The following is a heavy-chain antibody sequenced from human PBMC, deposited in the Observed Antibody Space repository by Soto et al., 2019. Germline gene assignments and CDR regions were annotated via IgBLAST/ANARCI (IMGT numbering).Heavy chain of an antibody. Sequence: SETLSLTCTVSGGSISGYFWTWIRQPPGKGLEWIGYISHTGITNYNSSLKSRVTMSVDTSKNQFSLRVSSLTAADTAVYYCARKEYYFDYWGQGILVTGSS. CDR1: GGSISGYF. V-gene: IGHV4-59*01. CDR2: ISHTGIT. D-gene: IGHD3-10*01. J-gene: IGHJ4*02. CDR3: ARKEYYFDY.